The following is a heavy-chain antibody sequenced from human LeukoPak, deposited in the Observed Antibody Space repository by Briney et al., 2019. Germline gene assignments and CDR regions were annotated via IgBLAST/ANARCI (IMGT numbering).Heavy chain of an antibody. CDR3: ARAYIEMATPFDI. CDR1: GYTFTSYY. D-gene: IGHD5-24*01. CDR2: INPSGGST. V-gene: IGHV1-46*01. J-gene: IGHJ3*02. Sequence: ASVKVSCKASGYTFTSYYMHWVRQAPGQGLEWMGIINPSGGSTSYAQKFQGRVTMTRDMSTSTVYMELSSLRSEDTAVYYCARAYIEMATPFDIWGQGTMVTVSS.